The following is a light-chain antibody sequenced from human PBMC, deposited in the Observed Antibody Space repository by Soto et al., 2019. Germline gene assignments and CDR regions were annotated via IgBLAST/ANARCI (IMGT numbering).Light chain of an antibody. CDR2: EVN. CDR3: SSYAARSTV. V-gene: IGLV2-8*01. CDR1: SSDVGGYNY. Sequence: QSALTQPPSASGSPGQSVAISCTGTSSDVGGYNYVSWYQQHPGKAPKLMIYEVNKRPSGVPDRFSGSKSGNTASLTVSGLQAEYESDYYRSSYAARSTVFGTGTKATVL. J-gene: IGLJ1*01.